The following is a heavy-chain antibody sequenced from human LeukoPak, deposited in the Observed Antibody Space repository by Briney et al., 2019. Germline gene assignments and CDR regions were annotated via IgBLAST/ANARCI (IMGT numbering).Heavy chain of an antibody. CDR2: MNPNSGDR. CDR1: GYTFTTYH. CDR3: ARTTSFNASGYDY. V-gene: IGHV1-8*03. D-gene: IGHD1-1*01. J-gene: IGHJ4*02. Sequence: ASVKVSCRASGYTFTTYHINWVRQATGPGLEWMGWMNPNSGDRRSAQKFQGRVTITTDTSIGTAYMELSSLRSEDTAVYFCARTTSFNASGYDYWGQGTLVTVSS.